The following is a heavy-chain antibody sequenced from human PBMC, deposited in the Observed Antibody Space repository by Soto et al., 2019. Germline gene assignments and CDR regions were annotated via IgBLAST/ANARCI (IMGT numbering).Heavy chain of an antibody. Sequence: ASVKVSCKASGYTFTSYGISWVRQAPGQGLEWMGWISAYNGNTNYAQKLQGRVTMTTDTSTSTAYMELRSLRSDDTAVYYCARLFTMVRGVLGTDAFDIWGQGTMVTVSS. CDR1: GYTFTSYG. CDR2: ISAYNGNT. D-gene: IGHD3-10*01. V-gene: IGHV1-18*01. J-gene: IGHJ3*02. CDR3: ARLFTMVRGVLGTDAFDI.